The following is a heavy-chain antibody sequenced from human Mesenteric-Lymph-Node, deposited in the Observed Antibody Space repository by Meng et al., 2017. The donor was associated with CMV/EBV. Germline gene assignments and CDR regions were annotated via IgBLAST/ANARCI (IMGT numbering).Heavy chain of an antibody. V-gene: IGHV3-30-3*01. D-gene: IGHD2-2*01. Sequence: GGSLRLSCAASGFTFSSYAMHWVRQAPGKGLEWVAVISYDGSNKYYADSVKGRFTISRDNSKNTLYLQMNSLRAEDTAVYYCAKDQFIVVVPAAIDYYYYGMDVWGQGTTVTVSS. J-gene: IGHJ6*02. CDR1: GFTFSSYA. CDR3: AKDQFIVVVPAAIDYYYYGMDV. CDR2: ISYDGSNK.